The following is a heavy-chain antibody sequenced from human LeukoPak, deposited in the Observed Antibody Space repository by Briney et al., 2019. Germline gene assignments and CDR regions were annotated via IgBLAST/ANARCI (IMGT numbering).Heavy chain of an antibody. CDR1: GGSFSGYY. CDR3: ARDAVTTKADV. J-gene: IGHJ6*02. D-gene: IGHD4-17*01. CDR2: INHSGST. V-gene: IGHV4-34*01. Sequence: SETLSLTCAVYGGSFSGYYWSWIRQPPGKGLEWIGEINHSGSTNYNPSLKSRVTISVDTSKNQFSLKLSSVTAADTAVYYCARDAVTTKADVWGQGTTVTVSS.